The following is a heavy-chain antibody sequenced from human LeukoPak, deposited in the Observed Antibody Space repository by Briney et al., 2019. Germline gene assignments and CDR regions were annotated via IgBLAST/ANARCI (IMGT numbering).Heavy chain of an antibody. D-gene: IGHD1-26*01. CDR2: ISYDGNNK. J-gene: IGHJ4*02. CDR3: AREGRGGNYFDY. V-gene: IGHV3-30*04. CDR1: GFIFSTST. Sequence: GGSLRLPCAASGFIFSTSTMHWVRQTPGKGLEWVTVISYDGNNKYYADSVKGRFTISRDNSKNTLYLQMNSLRAEDTAVYSCAREGRGGNYFDYWGQGALVTVSS.